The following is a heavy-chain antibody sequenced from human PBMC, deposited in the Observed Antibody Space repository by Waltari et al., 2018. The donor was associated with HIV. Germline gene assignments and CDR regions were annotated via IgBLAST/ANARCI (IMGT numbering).Heavy chain of an antibody. Sequence: QVQLVQSGAEVKKPGASVKVSCKASGYTFTGYYMHWVRQAPGQGLEWMGRINPNSGGTNYAQKFQGRVTMTRDTSISTAYMELSRLRSDDTAVYYCARDLGWGDPGQDAFDIWGQGTMVTVSS. CDR2: INPNSGGT. D-gene: IGHD3-10*01. V-gene: IGHV1-2*06. CDR3: ARDLGWGDPGQDAFDI. CDR1: GYTFTGYY. J-gene: IGHJ3*02.